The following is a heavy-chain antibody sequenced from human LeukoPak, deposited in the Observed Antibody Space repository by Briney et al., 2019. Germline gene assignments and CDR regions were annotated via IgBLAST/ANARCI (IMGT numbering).Heavy chain of an antibody. J-gene: IGHJ5*02. Sequence: GRPLGLSCAVSGITFSGYGMHWVRQAPGKGLEWVAVVSDDGDKKHYADSVKGRFIISRDNSKNTLYLQMNTLRAEDTALYYCVKGVRSSLTASGWFDPWGQGTMVTVSS. CDR2: VSDDGDKK. D-gene: IGHD2-21*02. V-gene: IGHV3-30*18. CDR3: VKGVRSSLTASGWFDP. CDR1: GITFSGYG.